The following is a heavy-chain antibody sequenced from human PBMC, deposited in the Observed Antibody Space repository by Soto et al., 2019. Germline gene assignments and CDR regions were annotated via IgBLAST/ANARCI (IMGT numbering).Heavy chain of an antibody. Sequence: PGGSLRLSCAASGFTFSNAWMSWVRQAPGKGLEWIGRIKTNSDGGTVDCASPVKGRFTISRDDSKSMLYLDLNSLKTEDTGVYFCATVYCATTSCYAPFDYWGKGTLVTVSS. CDR3: ATVYCATTSCYAPFDY. CDR2: IKTNSDGGTV. D-gene: IGHD2-2*01. V-gene: IGHV3-15*01. J-gene: IGHJ4*02. CDR1: GFTFSNAW.